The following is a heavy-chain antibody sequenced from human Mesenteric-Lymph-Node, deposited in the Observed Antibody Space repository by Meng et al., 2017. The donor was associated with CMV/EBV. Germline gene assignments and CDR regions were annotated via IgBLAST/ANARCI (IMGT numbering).Heavy chain of an antibody. Sequence: GGSLRLSCAASGLTFSGYSMHWVRQAPGKGLEWVAAILYDGSNKYYAASVKGRFTISRDNSKNTLYLQMNSLRAEDTAVYYCAKGRGGSTTSWYDYWGQGTLVTVSS. D-gene: IGHD2-2*01. CDR3: AKGRGGSTTSWYDY. J-gene: IGHJ4*02. CDR1: GLTFSGYS. CDR2: ILYDGSNK. V-gene: IGHV3-30*07.